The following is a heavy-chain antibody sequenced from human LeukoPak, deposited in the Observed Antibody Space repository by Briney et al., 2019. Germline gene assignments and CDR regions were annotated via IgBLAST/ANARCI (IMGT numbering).Heavy chain of an antibody. CDR2: IYYSGST. CDR1: GGSISSGGYY. V-gene: IGHV4-61*08. CDR3: ARTVHYSSGWSPTYYFDY. D-gene: IGHD6-19*01. J-gene: IGHJ4*02. Sequence: PSETLSLTCTVSGGSISSGGYYWSWIRQHPGKGLEWIGYIYYSGSTYYNPSLKSRVTISEDTSKNQFSLKLSSVTAADTAVYYCARTVHYSSGWSPTYYFDYWGQGTLVTVSS.